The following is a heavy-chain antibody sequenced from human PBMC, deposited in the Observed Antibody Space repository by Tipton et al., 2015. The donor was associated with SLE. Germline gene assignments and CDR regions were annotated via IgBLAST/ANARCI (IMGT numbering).Heavy chain of an antibody. CDR3: ARDRVDDYVWGSSDAFDI. J-gene: IGHJ3*02. Sequence: TLSLTCTVSGGSVSSGSDYWSWIRQPPGKGLEWIGNIYYTGSTNYNPSLESRVTMSVDTSKNQFSLRLSSVTAADTAVYYCARDRVDDYVWGSSDAFDIWGQGTMVTVSS. CDR1: GGSVSSGSDY. CDR2: IYYTGST. D-gene: IGHD3-16*01. V-gene: IGHV4-61*01.